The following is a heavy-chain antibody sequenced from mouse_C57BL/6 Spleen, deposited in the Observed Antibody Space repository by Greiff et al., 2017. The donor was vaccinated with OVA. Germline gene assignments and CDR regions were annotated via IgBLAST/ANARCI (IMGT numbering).Heavy chain of an antibody. D-gene: IGHD2-2*01. CDR1: GYTFTDYN. CDR2: INPNNGGT. Sequence: VQLQQSGPELVKPGASVKMSCKASGYTFTDYNMHWVKQSHGKSLEWIGYINPNNGGTSYNQKFKGKATLTVNKSSSTAYMELRSLTSGETAVYYGARNGYGSAWFAYWGQGTLVTVSA. CDR3: ARNGYGSAWFAY. V-gene: IGHV1-22*01. J-gene: IGHJ3*01.